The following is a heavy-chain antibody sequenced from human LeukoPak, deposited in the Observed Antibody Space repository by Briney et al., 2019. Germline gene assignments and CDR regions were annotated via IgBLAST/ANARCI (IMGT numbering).Heavy chain of an antibody. D-gene: IGHD3-22*01. CDR3: ARSPYYYDSSGYATLDY. CDR2: INPNSGGT. Sequence: APVKVSCKASGYTFIAYYMHWVRQAPGQGLEWMGWINPNSGGTNYAQKFQGRVTMTRDTSISTAYMELSRLRSDDTAVYYCARSPYYYDSSGYATLDYWGQGTLVTVSS. V-gene: IGHV1-2*02. CDR1: GYTFIAYY. J-gene: IGHJ4*02.